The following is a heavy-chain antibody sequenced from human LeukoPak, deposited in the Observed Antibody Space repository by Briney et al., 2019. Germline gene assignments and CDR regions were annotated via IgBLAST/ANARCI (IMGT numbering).Heavy chain of an antibody. V-gene: IGHV3-74*01. J-gene: IGHJ6*02. CDR2: IKGDGSST. CDR3: ARGNYHAMDV. CDR1: GFTFSNYW. Sequence: GGSLRLSCAASGFTFSNYWMHWVRQTPGEGLVCVSLIKGDGSSTTYADSVKGRITISRDNAENTVYLQMNSLRAEDTAVYYCARGNYHAMDVWGQGTTVTVSS.